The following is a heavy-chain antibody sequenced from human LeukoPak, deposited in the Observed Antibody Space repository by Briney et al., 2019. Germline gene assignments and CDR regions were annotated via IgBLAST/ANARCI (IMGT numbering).Heavy chain of an antibody. CDR3: ARDNRGYCSGGSCYSVDY. CDR2: IGAYNGNT. Sequence: ASVKVSCKASGYTFTSYGISWVRQAPGQGLEWMGWIGAYNGNTNYAQKLQGRVTMTTDTSTSTAYMELRSLRSDDTAVYYCARDNRGYCSGGSCYSVDYWGQGTLVTVSS. V-gene: IGHV1-18*01. D-gene: IGHD2-15*01. J-gene: IGHJ4*02. CDR1: GYTFTSYG.